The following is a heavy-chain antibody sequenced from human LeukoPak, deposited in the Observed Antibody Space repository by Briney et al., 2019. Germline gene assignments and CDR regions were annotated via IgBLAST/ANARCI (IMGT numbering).Heavy chain of an antibody. J-gene: IGHJ4*02. CDR3: ARPSRGYSFGHPFDY. CDR1: GSNFNTYW. CDR2: INPSDSET. Sequence: GESLKISCQASGSNFNTYWIGWVRQLPGKGLEWMGVINPSDSETKYSPSFQGQVTISVKKSINTAYLQWRRLKASDTATYYCARPSRGYSFGHPFDYWGQGSLLTVSS. D-gene: IGHD5-12*01. V-gene: IGHV5-51*01.